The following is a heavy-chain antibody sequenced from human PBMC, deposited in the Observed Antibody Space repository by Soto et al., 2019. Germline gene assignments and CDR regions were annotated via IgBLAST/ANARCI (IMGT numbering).Heavy chain of an antibody. CDR3: DRQLGRIEAEVDF. D-gene: IGHD6-13*01. CDR2: IDPSDSWT. Sequence: GESLKISCKGPGYLFPKYFINWVRQMPGKGLEWMGRIDPSDSWTNYSPSFQGRVTISLDQSISTAYLQGSSLKASDTAMYSWDRQLGRIEAEVDFWGQGTAVTVSS. V-gene: IGHV5-10-1*01. J-gene: IGHJ6*02. CDR1: GYLFPKYF.